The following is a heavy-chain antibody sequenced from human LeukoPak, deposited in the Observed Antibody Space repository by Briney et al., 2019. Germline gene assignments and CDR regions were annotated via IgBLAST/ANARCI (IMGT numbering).Heavy chain of an antibody. Sequence: GGSLRLSCAASGFTFSSYEMNWVRQAPGKGLEWVSSISSSSSYIYYADSVKGRFTISRDNARNSLYLQMNSLRAEDTAVYYCARDRGGYSSPQNWFDPWGQGTLVTVSS. J-gene: IGHJ5*02. CDR2: ISSSSSYI. CDR3: ARDRGGYSSPQNWFDP. CDR1: GFTFSSYE. V-gene: IGHV3-21*01. D-gene: IGHD6-13*01.